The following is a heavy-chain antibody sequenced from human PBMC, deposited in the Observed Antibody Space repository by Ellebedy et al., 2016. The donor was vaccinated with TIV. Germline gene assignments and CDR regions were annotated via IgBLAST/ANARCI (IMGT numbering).Heavy chain of an antibody. CDR1: GYTFTDYG. Sequence: ASVKVSCKASGYTFTDYGISWVRQAPGPGLEWMGWISVYNANTNSAQKLQGRVTVTTDTSTSTAYMVLRSLRSDDTAVYYCAREEMYYYESSGYYYGSHGMDVWGQGTTVTVSS. V-gene: IGHV1-18*04. CDR2: ISVYNANT. J-gene: IGHJ6*02. CDR3: AREEMYYYESSGYYYGSHGMDV. D-gene: IGHD3-22*01.